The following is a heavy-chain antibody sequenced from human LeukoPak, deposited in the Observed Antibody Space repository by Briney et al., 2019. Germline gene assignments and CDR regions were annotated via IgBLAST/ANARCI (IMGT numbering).Heavy chain of an antibody. CDR3: ARDGEDTAMVTDY. D-gene: IGHD5-18*01. J-gene: IGHJ4*02. CDR2: INPSGGST. V-gene: IGHV1-46*01. CDR1: GYTLTELS. Sequence: GASVKVSCKVSGYTLTELSMHWVRQAPGQGLEWMGIINPSGGSTSYAQKFQGRVTMTRDTSTSTVYMELSSLRSEDTAVYYCARDGEDTAMVTDYWGQGTLVTVSS.